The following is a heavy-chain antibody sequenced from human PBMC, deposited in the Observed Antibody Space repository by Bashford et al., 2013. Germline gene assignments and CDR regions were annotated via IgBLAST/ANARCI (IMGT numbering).Heavy chain of an antibody. J-gene: IGHJ4*02. Sequence: SVKVSCKASGGTFSSYAISWVRQAPGQGLEWMGGIIPIFGTANYAQKFQGRVTITADESTSTAYMELSSLRSEDTAVYYCARDLRGSSWPPVFYFDYWGQGTLVTVSS. D-gene: IGHD6-13*01. V-gene: IGHV1-69*13. CDR2: IIPIFGTA. CDR1: GGTFSSYA. CDR3: ARDLRGSSWPPVFYFDY.